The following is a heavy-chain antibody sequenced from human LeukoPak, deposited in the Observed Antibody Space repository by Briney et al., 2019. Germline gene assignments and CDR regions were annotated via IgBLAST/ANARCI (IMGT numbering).Heavy chain of an antibody. CDR1: GFTVSSNY. D-gene: IGHD3-10*01. J-gene: IGHJ6*02. Sequence: GGSLRLSCAASGFTVSSNYMSWVRQAPGKGLEWVSVIYSGGSTYYADSVKGRFTISRHNSKNMLYLQMNSLRAEDTAVYYCARAGSGSYSPYYYGMDVWGQGTTVTVSS. CDR2: IYSGGST. V-gene: IGHV3-53*04. CDR3: ARAGSGSYSPYYYGMDV.